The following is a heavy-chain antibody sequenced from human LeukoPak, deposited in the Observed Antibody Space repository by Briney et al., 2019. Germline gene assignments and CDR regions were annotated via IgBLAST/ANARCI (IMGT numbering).Heavy chain of an antibody. CDR2: ISSSSTHI. Sequence: GGSLRLSCAASGFTLSSYSMNWVRQAPGKGLEWVSYISSSSTHIYYADSVKGRFTISRDNARNSLYLQMNSLRAKGTAIYYCARSEHSSSSFDYWGQGTLVTVSS. J-gene: IGHJ4*02. V-gene: IGHV3-21*01. CDR3: ARSEHSSSSFDY. D-gene: IGHD6-6*01. CDR1: GFTLSSYS.